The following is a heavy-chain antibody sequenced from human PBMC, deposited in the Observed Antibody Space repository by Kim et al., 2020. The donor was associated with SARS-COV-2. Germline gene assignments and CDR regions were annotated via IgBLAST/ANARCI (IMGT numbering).Heavy chain of an antibody. CDR3: ARDERYCSGGSCSGATFDY. CDR2: ISSSSSYI. Sequence: GGSLRLSCAASGFTFSSYSMNWVRQAPGKGLEWVSSISSSSSYIYYADSVKGRFTISRDNAKNSLYLQMNSLRAEDTAVYYCARDERYCSGGSCSGATFDYWGQGTLVTVSS. J-gene: IGHJ4*02. CDR1: GFTFSSYS. V-gene: IGHV3-21*01. D-gene: IGHD2-15*01.